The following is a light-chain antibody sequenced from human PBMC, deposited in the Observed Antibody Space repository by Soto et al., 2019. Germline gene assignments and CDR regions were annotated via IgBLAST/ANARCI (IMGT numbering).Light chain of an antibody. V-gene: IGKV3-11*01. Sequence: EIVLTQSPATLSLSPGERATLSCRASQSVPRHFAWYQQKPGQAPRLLIYDISNRATGIPARFSGSGSGTDFILIISSLEPEDSAVYYCQQRSSWPRNTFGQGTKLAI. CDR2: DIS. J-gene: IGKJ2*01. CDR3: QQRSSWPRNT. CDR1: QSVPRH.